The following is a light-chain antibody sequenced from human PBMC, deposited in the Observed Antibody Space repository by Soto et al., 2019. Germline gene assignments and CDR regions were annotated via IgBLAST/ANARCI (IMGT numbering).Light chain of an antibody. J-gene: IGKJ4*01. CDR2: EAS. V-gene: IGKV1-5*03. CDR3: QQYNYNSRS. CDR1: QSIGTS. Sequence: DIQVTQSPSTLSASVGDRVTITCRASQSIGTSLAWYQQKPGKAPKLLIQEASSLEGLAPSRFSGSGSGTEFTLTISSLQPDDFVTYYCQQYNYNSRSFGGGTKVENK.